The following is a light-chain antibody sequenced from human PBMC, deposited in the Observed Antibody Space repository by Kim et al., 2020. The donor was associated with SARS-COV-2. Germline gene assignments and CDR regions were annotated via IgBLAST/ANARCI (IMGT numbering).Light chain of an antibody. Sequence: SPGQTASITCSGDKLGDKYTCWYQQKPGQSPVLVIYQDNKRPSGIPERFSGSNSGNTATLTISGTQAMDEADYYCQAWDSSTAHWVFGGGTQLT. CDR1: KLGDKY. V-gene: IGLV3-1*01. J-gene: IGLJ3*02. CDR2: QDN. CDR3: QAWDSSTAHWV.